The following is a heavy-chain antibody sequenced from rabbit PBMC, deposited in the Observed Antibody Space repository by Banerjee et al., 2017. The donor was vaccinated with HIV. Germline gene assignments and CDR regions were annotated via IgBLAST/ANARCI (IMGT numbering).Heavy chain of an antibody. CDR1: GFSFSNKYV. D-gene: IGHD8-1*01. V-gene: IGHV1S40*01. CDR2: INTSSGNT. CDR3: ARTHYSGASYFWL. Sequence: QSLEESGGDLVKPGASLTLTCKASGFSFSNKYVMCWVRQAPGKGLEWIACINTSSGNTVYASWAKGRFTISKTSSTMVTLQMTSLTAADTATYFCARTHYSGASYFWLWGPGTLVTVS. J-gene: IGHJ4*01.